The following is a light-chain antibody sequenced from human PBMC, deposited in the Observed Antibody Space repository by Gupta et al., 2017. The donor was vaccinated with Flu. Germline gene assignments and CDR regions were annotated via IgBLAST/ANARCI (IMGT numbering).Light chain of an antibody. CDR1: QSVRNF. V-gene: IGKV3-11*01. Sequence: PGERATLSCRASQSVRNFLAWYQQKPGQSPRLLIYDVFNRATGIPARFSGSGSGTDFILTISSLEPEDFAVYYCQLSFAFGGGTKVEI. J-gene: IGKJ4*01. CDR3: QLSFA. CDR2: DVF.